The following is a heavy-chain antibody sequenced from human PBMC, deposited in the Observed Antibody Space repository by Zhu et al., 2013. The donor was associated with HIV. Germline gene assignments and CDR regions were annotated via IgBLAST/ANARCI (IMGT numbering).Heavy chain of an antibody. CDR3: ARDVGYCSSTSCYTEWFDP. CDR1: GYTFTRYG. J-gene: IGHJ5*02. CDR2: ISAYSGNT. Sequence: SGAEVKKAGASVKVSCKASGYTFTRYGISWVRQAPGQRLEWMGWISAYSGNTNYAQKLQGRVTMTTDTSTSTAYMELRSLRSDDTAVYYCARDVGYCSSTSCYTEWFDPWGQGTLVTVSS. V-gene: IGHV1-18*01. D-gene: IGHD2-2*02.